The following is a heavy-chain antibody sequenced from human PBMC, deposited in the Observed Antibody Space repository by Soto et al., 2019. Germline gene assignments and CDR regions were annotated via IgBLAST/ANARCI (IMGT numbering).Heavy chain of an antibody. D-gene: IGHD3-3*01. V-gene: IGHV4-39*01. CDR1: GVSISTSDYH. CDR3: TRLVVMISGVRVAPAFDS. CDR2: VSPTGST. J-gene: IGHJ4*02. Sequence: QVQLQESGPGLVRPSGTLSLTCDVSGVSISTSDYHWGWVRQPPRRGLEWIGRVSPTGSTYYNPSLACWVALTVDTSRSRFSLNLKYVTAAATALYYCTRLVVMISGVRVAPAFDSWGQGRVVIVSS.